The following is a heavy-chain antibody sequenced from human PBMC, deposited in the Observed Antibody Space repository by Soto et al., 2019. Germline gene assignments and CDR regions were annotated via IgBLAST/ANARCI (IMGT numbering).Heavy chain of an antibody. CDR3: ARDFYSSGPTGIDY. J-gene: IGHJ4*02. CDR1: GFTFSSYG. Sequence: PGGSLRLSCAASGFTFSSYGMHWVRQAPGKGLEWVAVIWYDGSNKYYADSVKGRFTISRDNSKNTLYLQMNSLRAEDTAVYYCARDFYSSGPTGIDYWGQGTLVTVSS. CDR2: IWYDGSNK. V-gene: IGHV3-33*01. D-gene: IGHD6-19*01.